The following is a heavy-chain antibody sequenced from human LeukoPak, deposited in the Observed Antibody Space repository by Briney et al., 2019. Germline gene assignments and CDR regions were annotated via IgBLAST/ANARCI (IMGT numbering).Heavy chain of an antibody. CDR2: ISGSGGST. D-gene: IGHD2-2*01. J-gene: IGHJ5*02. CDR1: GFTFSSYA. CDR3: ASCSSSSCYVPWFDP. V-gene: IGHV3-23*01. Sequence: QPGGSLRLSCAASGFTFSSYAMSWVRQAPGKGLEWVSAISGSGGSTYYADSVKGRFTISRDNSKNTLYLQMNSLRAEDTAVYYCASCSSSSCYVPWFDPWGQGTLVTVSS.